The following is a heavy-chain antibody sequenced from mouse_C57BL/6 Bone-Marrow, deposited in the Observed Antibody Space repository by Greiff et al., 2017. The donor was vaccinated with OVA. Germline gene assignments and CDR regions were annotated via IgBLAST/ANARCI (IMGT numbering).Heavy chain of an antibody. J-gene: IGHJ2*01. V-gene: IGHV14-4*01. D-gene: IGHD2-4*01. CDR3: TRYDYDGLDY. Sequence: EVQLQQSGAELVRPGASVKLSCTASGFNIKDDYMHWVKQRPEQGLEWIGWLDPENGDTEYASKFQGKATITADTSSNTAYLQLSSLTSEDTAVYYCTRYDYDGLDYWGQGTTLTVSS. CDR1: GFNIKDDY. CDR2: LDPENGDT.